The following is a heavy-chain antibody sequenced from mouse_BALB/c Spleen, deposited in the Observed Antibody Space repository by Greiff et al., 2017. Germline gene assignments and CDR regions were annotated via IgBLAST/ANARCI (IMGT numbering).Heavy chain of an antibody. J-gene: IGHJ4*01. CDR1: GFTFSSFG. Sequence: EVKLVESGGGLVQPGGSRKLSCAASGFTFSSFGMHWVRQAPEKGLEWVAYISSGSSTIYYADTVKGRFTISRDNPKNTVFLQMTSLRSEDTAMYYCAREGEVYYAMDYWGQGTSVTVSS. CDR3: AREGEVYYAMDY. D-gene: IGHD2-13*01. CDR2: ISSGSSTI. V-gene: IGHV5-17*02.